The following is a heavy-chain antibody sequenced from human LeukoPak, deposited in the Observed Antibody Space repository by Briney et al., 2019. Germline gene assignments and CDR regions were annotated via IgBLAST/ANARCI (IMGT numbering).Heavy chain of an antibody. Sequence: GESLKISCKASGYSFTTYWIGWVRQMPGKGLEWMGIIYPGDSDTRYSPSFQGQVTISADKSISTAYLQWSSLKASDTAIYYCVRRGNNYAYDFDYWGQGTLVTVSS. D-gene: IGHD5-18*01. J-gene: IGHJ4*02. CDR3: VRRGNNYAYDFDY. CDR2: IYPGDSDT. V-gene: IGHV5-51*01. CDR1: GYSFTTYW.